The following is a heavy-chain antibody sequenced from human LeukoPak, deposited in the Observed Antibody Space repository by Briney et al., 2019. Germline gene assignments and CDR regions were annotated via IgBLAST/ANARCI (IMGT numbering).Heavy chain of an antibody. D-gene: IGHD3-22*01. Sequence: ASVKVSCKASGYTFTGYYMHWVRQAPGQGLEWMGWINPNSGGTNYAQKFQGRVTMTRDTSISTAYMELSRLRSDDTAVYYCARGSSYDSSGFNWFDPWGQGTLVTVSS. CDR2: INPNSGGT. CDR1: GYTFTGYY. V-gene: IGHV1-2*02. J-gene: IGHJ5*02. CDR3: ARGSSYDSSGFNWFDP.